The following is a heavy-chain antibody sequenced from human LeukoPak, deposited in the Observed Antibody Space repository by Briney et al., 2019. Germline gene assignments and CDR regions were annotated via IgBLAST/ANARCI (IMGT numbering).Heavy chain of an antibody. V-gene: IGHV3-11*04. CDR3: AREVTMLTSDYSFDL. Sequence: GGSLRLSCTTSGFIFSDFYMSWIRQAPGKGLEWVSCISSSGFTIYYADSLKGRFSISRDNAKKSLYLQMDSLRVEDTAVYHCAREVTMLTSDYSFDLWGRGTLVTVSS. J-gene: IGHJ2*01. CDR2: ISSSGFTI. D-gene: IGHD4-17*01. CDR1: GFIFSDFY.